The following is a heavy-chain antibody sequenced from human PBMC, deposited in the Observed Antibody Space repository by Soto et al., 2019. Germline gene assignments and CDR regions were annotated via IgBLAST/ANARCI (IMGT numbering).Heavy chain of an antibody. Sequence: SETLSLTCAVSGGSFSSYFWSWIRQPPGKVLEWIGSIFHTGSTSYNTSLKSRVTMSIDTSKSQFSLKLNSVTAADTAVYYCAKLSGDYHYSLDYWGQGILVTVSS. CDR2: IFHTGST. D-gene: IGHD3-10*01. CDR1: GGSFSSYF. CDR3: AKLSGDYHYSLDY. J-gene: IGHJ4*02. V-gene: IGHV4-59*01.